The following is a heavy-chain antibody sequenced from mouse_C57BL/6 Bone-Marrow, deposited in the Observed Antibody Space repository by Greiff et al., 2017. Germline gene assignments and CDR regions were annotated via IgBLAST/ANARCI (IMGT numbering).Heavy chain of an antibody. CDR2: IDPSDSYT. CDR1: GYTFTSYW. V-gene: IGHV1-59*01. Sequence: VQLQQPGAELVRPGTSVKLSCKASGYTFTSYWMHWVKQRPGQGLEWIGVIDPSDSYTNYNQKFKGKATLTVDTSSSTAYMQLSSLTSEDSAVYYCARRDYGSSYRYFEVWGTGTTVTVSS. J-gene: IGHJ1*03. D-gene: IGHD1-1*01. CDR3: ARRDYGSSYRYFEV.